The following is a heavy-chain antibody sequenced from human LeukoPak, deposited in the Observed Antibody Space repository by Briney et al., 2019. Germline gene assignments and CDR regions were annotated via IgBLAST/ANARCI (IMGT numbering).Heavy chain of an antibody. CDR3: ARRAHYYDSSGYLY. CDR2: FYHSGST. V-gene: IGHV4-38-2*01. Sequence: PSETLSLTCAVSGYSISSGYFWGWIRQPPGKGLEWIGSFYHSGSTHYNPSLRSRVTISVDTSKNQFSLNLSSVTAADTAVYYCARRAHYYDSSGYLYWGQGTLVTVSS. D-gene: IGHD3-22*01. CDR1: GYSISSGYF. J-gene: IGHJ4*02.